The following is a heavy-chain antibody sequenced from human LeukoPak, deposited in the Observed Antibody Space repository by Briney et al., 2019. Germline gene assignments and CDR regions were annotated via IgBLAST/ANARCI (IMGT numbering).Heavy chain of an antibody. Sequence: PGGSLRLSRAASGFTFRSNWMHWVRQAPGKGLVWVSHINTDGSSTRYADSVRGRFTISRDNAKNTLYLQMNSLRAEDTAVYCCARTLADAFDVWGQGTMVTVSS. V-gene: IGHV3-74*01. J-gene: IGHJ3*01. CDR3: ARTLADAFDV. CDR2: INTDGSST. D-gene: IGHD3-16*01. CDR1: GFTFRSNW.